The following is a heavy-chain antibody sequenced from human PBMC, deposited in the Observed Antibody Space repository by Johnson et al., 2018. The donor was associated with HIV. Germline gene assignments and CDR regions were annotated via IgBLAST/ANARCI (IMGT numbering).Heavy chain of an antibody. D-gene: IGHD6-13*01. J-gene: IGHJ3*01. V-gene: IGHV3-66*01. Sequence: VQLVESGGGFVQSGGSLRLSCGASGFSVSNNYMNWVRQAPGKGLEWVSVLYSGGNTYYADSVRGRFTISRDNSKNTLYLQMSSLKVEDTAMYYCARDGESQQLPLGDAFDVWGQGTMVIVSS. CDR1: GFSVSNNY. CDR3: ARDGESQQLPLGDAFDV. CDR2: LYSGGNT.